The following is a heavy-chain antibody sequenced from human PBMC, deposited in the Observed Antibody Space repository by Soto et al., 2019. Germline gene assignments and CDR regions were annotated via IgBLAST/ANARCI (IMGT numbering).Heavy chain of an antibody. J-gene: IGHJ6*02. CDR3: ARGVAYYYGMDV. CDR1: GFTFSSYD. V-gene: IGHV3-13*01. Sequence: GGSLRLSCAASGFTFSSYDMHWVRQATGKGLEWVSAIGTAGDTYYPGSVKGRFTISRENAKNSLYLQMNSLRAGDTALYYCARGVAYYYGMDVWGHGTTVTVSS. CDR2: IGTAGDT. D-gene: IGHD5-12*01.